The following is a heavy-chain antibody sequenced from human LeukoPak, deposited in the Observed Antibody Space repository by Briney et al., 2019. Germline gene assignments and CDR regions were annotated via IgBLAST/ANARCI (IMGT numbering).Heavy chain of an antibody. CDR1: GYTFTMYG. CDR3: ARLGGIAAAGSIDY. D-gene: IGHD6-13*01. V-gene: IGHV1-18*01. CDR2: ISAYNDNT. J-gene: IGHJ4*02. Sequence: GASVKVSCKASGYTFTMYGITWVRQAPGQGLEWMGWISAYNDNTNYAQNLQDRVTMTTDASTSTVYMELRSLGSDDTAVYYCARLGGIAAAGSIDYWGQGTLVTVSS.